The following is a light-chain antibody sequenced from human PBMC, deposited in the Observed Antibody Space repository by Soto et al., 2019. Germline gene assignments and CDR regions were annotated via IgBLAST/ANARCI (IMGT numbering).Light chain of an antibody. V-gene: IGKV1-39*01. J-gene: IGKJ4*01. CDR1: ETISTY. CDR2: AAS. CDR3: QQSNSNPT. Sequence: DTQMTQSPSSLSASVGDRFTITCRASETISTYVNWYQQTPGKAPKLLIYAASTLQSGVPSRFSGSGSGTDFTLTISSLQPEDFATFYCQQSNSNPTFGGGTKVEIK.